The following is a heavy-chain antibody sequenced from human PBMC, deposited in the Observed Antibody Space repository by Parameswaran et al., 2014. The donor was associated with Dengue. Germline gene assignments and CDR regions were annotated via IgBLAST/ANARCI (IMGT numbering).Heavy chain of an antibody. CDR3: ARDIVVVVAAFPHGMDV. V-gene: IGHV1-46*01. Sequence: WVRQAPGQGLEWMGIINPSGGSTSYAQKFQGRVTMTRDTSTSTVYMELSSLRSEDTAVYYCARDIVVVVAAFPHGMDVWGQGTTVTVSS. D-gene: IGHD2-15*01. J-gene: IGHJ6*02. CDR2: INPSGGST.